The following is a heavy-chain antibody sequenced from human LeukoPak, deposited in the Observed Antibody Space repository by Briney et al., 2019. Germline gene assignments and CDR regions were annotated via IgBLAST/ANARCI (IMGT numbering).Heavy chain of an antibody. CDR3: ARGNTAMATHFDY. CDR2: ISSSSSYI. CDR1: GFTFSSYS. J-gene: IGHJ4*02. D-gene: IGHD5-18*01. V-gene: IGHV3-21*01. Sequence: GGSLRLSCAASGFTFSSYSMNWVRQAPGKGLGWVSSISSSSSYIYYADSVKGRFTISRDNAKNSLYLQMNSLRAEDTAVYYCARGNTAMATHFDYWGQGTLVTVSS.